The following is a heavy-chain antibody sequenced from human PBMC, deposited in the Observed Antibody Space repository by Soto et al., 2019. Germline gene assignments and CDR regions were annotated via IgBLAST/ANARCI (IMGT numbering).Heavy chain of an antibody. D-gene: IGHD6-6*01. CDR3: MSWDASSSAEQ. Sequence: EVQLMESGGGLVQPGGSLELSCAASGFTLSDSSVNWVRQASGKGLEWVGRIASKTESEATVYAASVKGRITVARDDSKNTVYLQMGSLKTEDTAVYYCMSWDASSSAEQWGQGALVTVSS. CDR1: GFTLSDSS. CDR2: IASKTESEAT. J-gene: IGHJ4*02. V-gene: IGHV3-73*02.